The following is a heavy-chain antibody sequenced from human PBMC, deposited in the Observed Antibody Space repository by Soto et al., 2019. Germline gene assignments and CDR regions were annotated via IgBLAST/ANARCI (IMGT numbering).Heavy chain of an antibody. Sequence: GESLKISCKCSGYSFTSYWIGWVRQMPGKGLEWMGIIYPSDSDTRYSPSFQGQVTISADKSISTAYLQWSSLKASDTAMYYCATHLQAAAGNSDGMDVWGQGTTVTVYS. CDR3: ATHLQAAAGNSDGMDV. CDR1: GYSFTSYW. CDR2: IYPSDSDT. J-gene: IGHJ6*02. D-gene: IGHD6-13*01. V-gene: IGHV5-51*01.